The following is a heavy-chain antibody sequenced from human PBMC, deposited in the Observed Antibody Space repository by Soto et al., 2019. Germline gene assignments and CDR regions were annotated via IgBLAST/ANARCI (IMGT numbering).Heavy chain of an antibody. D-gene: IGHD6-13*01. CDR3: ARSFGVAAAGRVDY. J-gene: IGHJ4*02. CDR1: GGSISSYY. V-gene: IGHV4-59*12. CDR2: IYYSGST. Sequence: SETLSLTCTVSGGSISSYYWSWIRQPPGKGLEWIGYIYYSGSTNYNPSLKSRVTISVDTSKNQFSLKLSSVTAADTAVYYWARSFGVAAAGRVDYWGQVTLVTVSS.